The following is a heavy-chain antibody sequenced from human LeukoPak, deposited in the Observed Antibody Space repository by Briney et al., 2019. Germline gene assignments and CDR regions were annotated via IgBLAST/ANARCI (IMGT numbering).Heavy chain of an antibody. D-gene: IGHD3-10*01. V-gene: IGHV1-8*01. CDR3: ARVEAVYYYGSASPYSPY. CDR1: GYTFTSYD. J-gene: IGHJ4*02. CDR2: MNPNSGNT. Sequence: ASVTVSCKASGYTFTSYDINWVRQATGQGLEWMGWMNPNSGNTGYAQKFQGRVTMTRNTSISTAYMELSSLRSEDTAVYYCARVEAVYYYGSASPYSPYWGQGTLVTVSS.